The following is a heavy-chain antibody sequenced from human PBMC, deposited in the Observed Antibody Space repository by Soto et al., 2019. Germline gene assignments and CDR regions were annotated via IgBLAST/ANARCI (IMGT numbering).Heavy chain of an antibody. D-gene: IGHD5-12*01. CDR1: GFTFSNAW. CDR3: TTDLVVATIFSGDY. CDR2: IKSKTDGGTT. V-gene: IGHV3-15*01. Sequence: GGSLRLSCAASGFTFSNAWMSWVRQAPGKGLEWVGRIKSKTDGGTTDYAAPVKGRFTISRDDSKNTLYLQMNSLKTEDTAVYYCTTDLVVATIFSGDYWGQGTLVTVSS. J-gene: IGHJ4*02.